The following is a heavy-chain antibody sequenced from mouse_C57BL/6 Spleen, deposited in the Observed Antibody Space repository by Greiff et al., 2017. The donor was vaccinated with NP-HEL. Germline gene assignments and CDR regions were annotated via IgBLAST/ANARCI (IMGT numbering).Heavy chain of an antibody. Sequence: EVQLVESGGGLVQPKGSLKLSCAASGFTFNTYAMHWVRQAPGKGLEWVARIRSKSSNYATYYADSVKDRFTISRDDSQSMLYLQMNNLKTEDTAMYYCVRFCGYEDYYAMDYWGQGTSVTVSS. V-gene: IGHV10-3*01. D-gene: IGHD2-2*01. CDR1: GFTFNTYA. CDR2: IRSKSSNYAT. CDR3: VRFCGYEDYYAMDY. J-gene: IGHJ4*01.